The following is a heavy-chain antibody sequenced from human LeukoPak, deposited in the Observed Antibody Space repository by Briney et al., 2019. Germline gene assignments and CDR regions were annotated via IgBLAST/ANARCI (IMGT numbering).Heavy chain of an antibody. CDR2: IKEDGSRQ. CDR1: GFTFSTYW. V-gene: IGHV3-7*01. Sequence: GGPLRLSCAASGFTFSTYWMSWVRQTPGKGLEWVANIKEDGSRQYYVDSVKGRFTISRDNAKNSLYLQMNSLRVEDTAVYYCARDGGGYDSWGQGTLVTVSS. CDR3: ARDGGGYDS. J-gene: IGHJ5*01. D-gene: IGHD5-24*01.